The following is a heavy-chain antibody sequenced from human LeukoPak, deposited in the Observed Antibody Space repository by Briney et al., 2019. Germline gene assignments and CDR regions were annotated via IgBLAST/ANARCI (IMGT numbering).Heavy chain of an antibody. CDR3: ARAGVAVGGRFYYDY. CDR2: LFPGGSDSTYSDS. J-gene: IGHJ4*02. CDR1: GYLFTHYW. V-gene: IGHV5-51*01. Sequence: GESLKISCQGSGYLFTHYWIAWVRQMPGRGLEWMGILFPGGSDSTYSDSTYSPSFQGQDTMSIDRSVATAYLQLSSLRASDTAIYYCARAGVAVGGRFYYDYWGQGTLVSVS. D-gene: IGHD6-19*01.